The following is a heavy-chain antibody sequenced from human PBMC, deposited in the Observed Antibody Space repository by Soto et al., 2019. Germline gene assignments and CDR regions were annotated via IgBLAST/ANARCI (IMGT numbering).Heavy chain of an antibody. J-gene: IGHJ3*01. Sequence: EVQLLESGGGLVQPGGSLRLSCAASGFTFSHYAMSWVRQAPGKGLQWVSTIFGSGAPTHYADSVKGRFGISRDNSNNMLFLERNSLKGEDTAVYYCTREASSWGFAFDLWGQGTRVAVSS. CDR2: IFGSGAPT. D-gene: IGHD3-16*01. V-gene: IGHV3-23*01. CDR1: GFTFSHYA. CDR3: TREASSWGFAFDL.